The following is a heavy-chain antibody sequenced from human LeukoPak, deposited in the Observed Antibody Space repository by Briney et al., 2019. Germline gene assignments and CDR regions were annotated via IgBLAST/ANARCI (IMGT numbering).Heavy chain of an antibody. Sequence: PGESLKISCKVSEYTLTTYWIAWVRQMPGKGLEWMGIIFPGDSDTRYSPSFQGQVTISADKSISTAYLQWSSLKASDTAMYYCAGVGTTGTRWFDPWGQGTLVTVSS. D-gene: IGHD1-1*01. CDR2: IFPGDSDT. V-gene: IGHV5-51*01. CDR3: AGVGTTGTRWFDP. J-gene: IGHJ5*02. CDR1: EYTLTTYW.